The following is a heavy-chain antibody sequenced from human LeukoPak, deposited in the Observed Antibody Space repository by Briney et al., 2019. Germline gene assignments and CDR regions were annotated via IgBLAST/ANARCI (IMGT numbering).Heavy chain of an antibody. CDR1: GFTFTDSY. CDR3: ARDPRAVRI. J-gene: IGHJ4*02. V-gene: IGHV3-11*06. Sequence: PGGSLRLSCAASGFTFTDSYMTWVRQAPGKGLEWLSYISGSGDDTNYADSVRGRFTISRDNAKNSLYLQMNSLRVEDTAVYYCARDPRAVRIWGQGTLVTVSS. D-gene: IGHD1-26*01. CDR2: ISGSGDDT.